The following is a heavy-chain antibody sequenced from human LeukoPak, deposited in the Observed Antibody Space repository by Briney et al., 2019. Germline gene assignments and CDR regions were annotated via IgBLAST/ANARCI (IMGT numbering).Heavy chain of an antibody. CDR3: ARAVDTAMAIFDY. J-gene: IGHJ4*02. CDR2: INAGNGNT. CDR1: GYTFTSYA. D-gene: IGHD5-18*01. V-gene: IGHV1-3*01. Sequence: GASVKVSCKASGYTFTSYAMHWVRQAPGQRLEWMGWINAGNGNTKYSQKFQGRVTITRDTSASTAYMELSSLRSEDTAVYYCARAVDTAMAIFDYWGQGTLVTVSS.